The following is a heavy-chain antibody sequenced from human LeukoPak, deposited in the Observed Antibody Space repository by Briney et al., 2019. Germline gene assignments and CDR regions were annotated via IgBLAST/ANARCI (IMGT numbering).Heavy chain of an antibody. J-gene: IGHJ4*02. Sequence: GGSLRLSCAASGFTFSDYWMTWVRQAPGKGPEWVANIREDGRKAYYVDSVRGRFTISRDNVKNSLYLQMSYLRTEDTAIYYCARDQVGGHYQFWGQGALVAVSS. CDR1: GFTFSDYW. CDR2: IREDGRKA. D-gene: IGHD2-21*02. CDR3: ARDQVGGHYQF. V-gene: IGHV3-7*01.